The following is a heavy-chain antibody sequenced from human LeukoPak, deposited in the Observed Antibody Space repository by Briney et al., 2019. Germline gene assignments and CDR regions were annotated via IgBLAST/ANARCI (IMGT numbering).Heavy chain of an antibody. V-gene: IGHV4-34*01. CDR1: GASLNGHY. CDR3: AQNGQSGFSFDP. J-gene: IGHJ5*02. Sequence: SETLSLTCAVYGASLNGHYWSWIRQPPGKGLEWIGEGSDVGGTKYNPSPKSRVTISADTSKSQFSLKLSSVTAADTAVYYCAQNGQSGFSFDPWGQGTLVTVSS. D-gene: IGHD2-8*01. CDR2: GSDVGGT.